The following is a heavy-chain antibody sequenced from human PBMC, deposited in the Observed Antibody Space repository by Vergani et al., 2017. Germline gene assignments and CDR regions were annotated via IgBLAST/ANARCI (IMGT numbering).Heavy chain of an antibody. D-gene: IGHD3-3*01. J-gene: IGHJ4*02. CDR3: AISRSGDFWSGYYGRYFDY. CDR2: IYHSGST. CDR1: GGSISSSNW. V-gene: IGHV4-4*02. Sequence: QVQLQESGPGLVKPSGTLSLTCAVSGGSISSSNWWSWVRQPPGKGLEWIGEIYHSGSTNYNPSLKSRVTISVDKSKNQFSLKLSSVTAADTAVYYCAISRSGDFWSGYYGRYFDYWGQGTLVTVSS.